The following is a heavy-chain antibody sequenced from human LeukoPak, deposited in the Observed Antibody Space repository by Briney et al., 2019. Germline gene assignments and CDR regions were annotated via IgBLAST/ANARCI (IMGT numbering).Heavy chain of an antibody. Sequence: KPSETLSLTCAVYGGSFSGYYWSWIRQPPGKGLEWIGEINHSGSTNYNPSLKSRVTISVDTSKNRFSLKPTSVTAADTAVYYCARGKTRYGDYVLWYYWGQGTLVTVSS. CDR3: ARGKTRYGDYVLWYY. V-gene: IGHV4-34*01. J-gene: IGHJ4*02. CDR1: GGSFSGYY. D-gene: IGHD4-17*01. CDR2: INHSGST.